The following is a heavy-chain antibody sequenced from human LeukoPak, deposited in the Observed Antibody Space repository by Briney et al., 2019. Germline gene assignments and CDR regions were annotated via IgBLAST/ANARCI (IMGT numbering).Heavy chain of an antibody. D-gene: IGHD3-10*01. J-gene: IGHJ6*03. Sequence: SETLSLTCGVSGRSFSGYYWSWIRQSPGKGLEWIGEIDQRGSTSYNPSLRSRLTISVDASKNQFSLSLYSVTAADTAVYYCARGSYGSGTYVSSNFYYIDVWVKGTTVTVSS. CDR2: IDQRGST. V-gene: IGHV4-34*01. CDR3: ARGSYGSGTYVSSNFYYIDV. CDR1: GRSFSGYY.